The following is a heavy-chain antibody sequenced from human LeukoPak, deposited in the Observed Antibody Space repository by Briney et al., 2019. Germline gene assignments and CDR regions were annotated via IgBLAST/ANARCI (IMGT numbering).Heavy chain of an antibody. J-gene: IGHJ5*02. CDR3: ARDGDYDILTGYYNWFDP. Sequence: GASVKVSCKASGYTFTGYYMHWVRQAPGQGLDWMGRINPNSGGTNYAQKFQGRVTTTRDTSTSTAYMELSRLRSDDTAVYYCARDGDYDILTGYYNWFDPWGQGTLVTVSS. D-gene: IGHD3-9*01. CDR1: GYTFTGYY. CDR2: INPNSGGT. V-gene: IGHV1-2*06.